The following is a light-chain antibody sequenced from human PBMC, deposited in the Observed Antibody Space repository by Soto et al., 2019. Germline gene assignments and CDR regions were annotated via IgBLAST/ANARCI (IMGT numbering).Light chain of an antibody. Sequence: EIVMTQSPATLSVSPAERSTLSCMASQRTNSNLAWYQQKPGQPPRLISYGPSTRATGIPDRFSGSGSGTEFTLTISSLQSEDFAVYYCQQYHNWPPITCGQGTRL. CDR2: GPS. CDR1: QRTNSN. V-gene: IGKV3-15*01. J-gene: IGKJ5*01. CDR3: QQYHNWPPIT.